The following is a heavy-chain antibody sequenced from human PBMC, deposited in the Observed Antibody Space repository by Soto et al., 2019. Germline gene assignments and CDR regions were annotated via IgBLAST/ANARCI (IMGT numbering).Heavy chain of an antibody. CDR3: ARGDYYDSSGYFYAASYFDY. CDR1: GGTFSSYA. J-gene: IGHJ4*02. Sequence: QVQLVQSGAEVKKPGSSVKVSCKASGGTFSSYAISWVRQAPGQGLEWMGGIIPIFGTANYAQKFQGRVTITADESASTAYMELSSLRSDYTAVYYCARGDYYDSSGYFYAASYFDYWGQGTLVAVSS. CDR2: IIPIFGTA. D-gene: IGHD3-22*01. V-gene: IGHV1-69*01.